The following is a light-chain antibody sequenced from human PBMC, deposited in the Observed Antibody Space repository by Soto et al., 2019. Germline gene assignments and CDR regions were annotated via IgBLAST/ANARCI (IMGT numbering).Light chain of an antibody. Sequence: GDRVTITCRASQGISSYLAWHQQKPGKAPKLLIYAASTLQSGVPSRFSGSGSGTDFTLTISCLQSEDFATYYCQQYYSYPLTFGGGTKVDIK. V-gene: IGKV1-8*01. CDR2: AAS. CDR1: QGISSY. J-gene: IGKJ4*01. CDR3: QQYYSYPLT.